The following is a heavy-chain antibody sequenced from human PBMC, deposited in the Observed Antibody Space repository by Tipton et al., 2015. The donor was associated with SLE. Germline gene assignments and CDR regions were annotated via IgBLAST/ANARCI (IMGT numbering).Heavy chain of an antibody. Sequence: TLSLTCAVYGGSFSGYFWSWIRQPPGKGLEWIGEINHSGSTNYNPSLKSRVTISVDTSKNQFSLKLSSVTAADTAVYYCAGVSRDAFDIWGQGTMVTVSS. D-gene: IGHD5/OR15-5a*01. CDR3: AGVSRDAFDI. V-gene: IGHV4-34*01. CDR2: INHSGST. CDR1: GGSFSGYF. J-gene: IGHJ3*02.